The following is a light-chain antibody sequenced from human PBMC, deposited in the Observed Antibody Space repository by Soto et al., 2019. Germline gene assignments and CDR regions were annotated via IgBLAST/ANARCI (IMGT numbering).Light chain of an antibody. CDR1: QSVSSSD. V-gene: IGKV3-20*01. CDR2: GAS. Sequence: EIVLTQSPGTLSLSPGERATLSCRASQSVSSSDLAWYQQKPGQAPRPLIYGASSRATGIPDRFSGSGSGTDFTLTISKLEPEDFAVYYCQQYGSPPPVSFGGGTKVEIK. J-gene: IGKJ4*01. CDR3: QQYGSPPPVS.